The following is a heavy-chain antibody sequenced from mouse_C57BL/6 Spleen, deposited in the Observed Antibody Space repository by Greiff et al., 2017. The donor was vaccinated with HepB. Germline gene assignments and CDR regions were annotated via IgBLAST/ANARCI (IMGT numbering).Heavy chain of an antibody. J-gene: IGHJ2*01. CDR1: GYTFTSYW. CDR3: ANFDLDY. V-gene: IGHV1-50*01. CDR2: IDPSDSYT. Sequence: VKQSCKASGYTFTSYWMQWVKQRPGQGLEWIGEIDPSDSYTNYNQKFKGKATLTVDTSSSTAYMQLSSLTSEDSAVYYCANFDLDYWGQGTTLTVSS.